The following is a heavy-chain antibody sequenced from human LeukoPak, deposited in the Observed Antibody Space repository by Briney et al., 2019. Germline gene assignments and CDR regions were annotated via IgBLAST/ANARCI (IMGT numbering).Heavy chain of an antibody. CDR3: ARDRIAAAGGYFYGMDV. J-gene: IGHJ6*02. CDR2: INNDGSST. CDR1: GSTFSRYW. D-gene: IGHD6-13*01. Sequence: PGGSLRLSCAASGSTFSRYWMNWVRQAPGKGLVWVSRINNDGSSTIYADSVKGRFTISRDNAKNTLYLQMNSLRAEDTAVYYCARDRIAAAGGYFYGMDVWGQGTTVTVSS. V-gene: IGHV3-74*01.